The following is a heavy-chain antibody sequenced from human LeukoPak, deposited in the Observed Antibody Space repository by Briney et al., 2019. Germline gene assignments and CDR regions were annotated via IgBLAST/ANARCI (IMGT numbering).Heavy chain of an antibody. CDR2: ISYDGSNK. Sequence: PGRSLRLSCAASGFTFSSYAMHWVRQAPGKGLEWVAVISYDGSNKYYADSVKGRFTISRDNSKNTLYLQMNSLRAEDTAVYYCARDGDYGGLDYWGQGTLVTVSS. CDR3: ARDGDYGGLDY. V-gene: IGHV3-30-3*01. CDR1: GFTFSSYA. J-gene: IGHJ4*02. D-gene: IGHD4-23*01.